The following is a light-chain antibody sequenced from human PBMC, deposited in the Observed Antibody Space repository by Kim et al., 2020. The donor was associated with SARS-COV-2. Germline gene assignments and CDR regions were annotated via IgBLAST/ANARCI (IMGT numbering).Light chain of an antibody. V-gene: IGLV1-40*01. Sequence: GHRVTISCTGSNSTIGAGLHVHWYQQLPATAPKLLIYGNTNRPSGVPDRFSGSKSGTSASLAITGLQAEDEADYYCQSYDNSLNAIFGGGTQLTVL. CDR2: GNT. CDR1: NSTIGAGLH. CDR3: QSYDNSLNAI. J-gene: IGLJ2*01.